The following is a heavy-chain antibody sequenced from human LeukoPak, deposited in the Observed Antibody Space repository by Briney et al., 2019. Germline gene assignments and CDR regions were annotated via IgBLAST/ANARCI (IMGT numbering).Heavy chain of an antibody. V-gene: IGHV4-61*02. J-gene: IGHJ4*02. CDR3: ARVEWELPERDDY. CDR2: IYTSGST. Sequence: SQTLSLTCTVSGGSLSSGSYYWSWIRQPAGKGLEWIGRIYTSGSTNYNPSLKSRVTISVDTSKNQFSLKLSSVTAADTAVYYCARVEWELPERDDYWGQGTLVTVSS. CDR1: GGSLSSGSYY. D-gene: IGHD1-26*01.